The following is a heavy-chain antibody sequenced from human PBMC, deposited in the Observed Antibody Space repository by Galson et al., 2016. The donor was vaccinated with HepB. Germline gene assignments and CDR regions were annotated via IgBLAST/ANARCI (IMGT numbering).Heavy chain of an antibody. CDR1: GFAFRTYS. Sequence: SLRLSCAASGFAFRTYSMNWVRQTPGMGLEWVASITGTDCYTYYADSIKDRFTISRDNPGNLLHLQMNSLRVDDPAIYYCARRSGSGSSHFRFYFFMDMWGKGTTVTVSS. J-gene: IGHJ6*03. D-gene: IGHD3-10*01. V-gene: IGHV3-21*04. CDR2: ITGTDCYT. CDR3: ARRSGSGSSHFRFYFFMDM.